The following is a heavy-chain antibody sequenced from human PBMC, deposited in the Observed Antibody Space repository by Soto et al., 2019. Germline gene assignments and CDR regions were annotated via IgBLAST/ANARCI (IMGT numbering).Heavy chain of an antibody. D-gene: IGHD3-16*02. J-gene: IGHJ3*02. CDR1: GDSVSSNSAA. CDR3: ARLGVWGSYRYEAADAFDI. Sequence: SQTLSLTCAISGDSVSSNSAAWNWIRQSPSRGLEWLGRTYYRSKWYNDYAVSVKSRITINPDTSKNQFSLQLNSVTPEDTAVYYCARLGVWGSYRYEAADAFDIWGQGTMVTVSS. V-gene: IGHV6-1*01. CDR2: TYYRSKWYN.